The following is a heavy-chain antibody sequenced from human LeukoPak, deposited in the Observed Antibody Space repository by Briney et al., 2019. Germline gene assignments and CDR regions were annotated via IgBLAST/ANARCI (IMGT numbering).Heavy chain of an antibody. Sequence: PSETLSLTCTVSGGSISSSSYYWGWIRQPPGKGLEWIGSIYYSGSTNYNPSLKSRVTISVDTSKNQFSLKLSSVTAADTAVYYCARDSRDRYSSSWYAFDIWGQGTMVTVSS. D-gene: IGHD6-13*01. V-gene: IGHV4-39*07. CDR2: IYYSGST. CDR1: GGSISSSSYY. J-gene: IGHJ3*02. CDR3: ARDSRDRYSSSWYAFDI.